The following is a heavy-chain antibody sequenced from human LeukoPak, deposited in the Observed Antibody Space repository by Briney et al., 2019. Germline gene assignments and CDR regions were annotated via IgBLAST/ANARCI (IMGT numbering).Heavy chain of an antibody. V-gene: IGHV4-31*03. D-gene: IGHD6-13*01. CDR1: GGPISSGGYY. CDR3: ARAEEAAAGAIDY. Sequence: PSETLSLTCTVSGGPISSGGYYWSWIRQHPGKGLEWIGYIYYSGSTYYNPSLKSRVTISVDTSKNQFSLKLSSVTAADTAVYYCARAEEAAAGAIDYWGQGTLVTVSS. J-gene: IGHJ4*02. CDR2: IYYSGST.